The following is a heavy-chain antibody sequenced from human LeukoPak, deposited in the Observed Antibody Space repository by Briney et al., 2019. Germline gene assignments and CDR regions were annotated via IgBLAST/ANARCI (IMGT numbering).Heavy chain of an antibody. CDR3: ARDQLGGDPDDYYYYYMDV. CDR2: IRSKTYGGAI. Sequence: GGPLRLSCTTSGFIFGDYAMSWFRQAPGKGLEWVGFIRSKTYGGAIEYAASVKGRFTISRDDSKSIAYLQMNSLKTADTAVYYCARDQLGGDPDDYYYYYMDVWGKGTTVVVSS. V-gene: IGHV3-49*03. CDR1: GFIFGDYA. J-gene: IGHJ6*03. D-gene: IGHD4-17*01.